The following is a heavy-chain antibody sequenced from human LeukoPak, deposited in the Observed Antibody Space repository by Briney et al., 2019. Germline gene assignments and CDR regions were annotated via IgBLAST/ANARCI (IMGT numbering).Heavy chain of an antibody. J-gene: IGHJ4*02. V-gene: IGHV3-23*01. Sequence: GGSLSLSCAPSGFTFSSYAMSWVRQAPGKGLEWVSGISGSGYSTHYADSVKGRFTISRDNSKNTLSLQMNSLRAEDTAVCYCAKAVRGYTSDYWGQGTLVTVSS. CDR1: GFTFSSYA. CDR2: ISGSGYST. CDR3: AKAVRGYTSDY. D-gene: IGHD3-10*01.